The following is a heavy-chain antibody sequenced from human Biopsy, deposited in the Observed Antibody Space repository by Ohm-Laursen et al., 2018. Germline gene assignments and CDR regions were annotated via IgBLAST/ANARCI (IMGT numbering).Heavy chain of an antibody. CDR1: GYTFTSYA. D-gene: IGHD3-3*01. CDR3: ALGGIRFLEWPGDFFNY. CDR2: INPYTSEI. J-gene: IGHJ4*02. V-gene: IGHV1-18*01. Sequence: SVKASCKASGYTFTSYAISWVRQAPGQGLEWMGWINPYTSEIHYAQKLQGRVTMTTDTFTSTAYMEPRSLTSDDTALYYCALGGIRFLEWPGDFFNYWGQGTLVTVSS.